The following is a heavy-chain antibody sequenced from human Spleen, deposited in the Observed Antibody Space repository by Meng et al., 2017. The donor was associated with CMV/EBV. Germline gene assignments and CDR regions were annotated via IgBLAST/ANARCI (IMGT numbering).Heavy chain of an antibody. Sequence: GESLKISCAASGFTFSSYSMNWVRQAPGKGLEWVSSISSSSSYIYYADSAKGRFTISRDNAKNSLYLQMNSLRAEDTAVYYCARAMVNYSSKSGFDYWGQGTQVTVSS. CDR2: ISSSSSYI. V-gene: IGHV3-21*01. D-gene: IGHD6-13*01. CDR1: GFTFSSYS. CDR3: ARAMVNYSSKSGFDY. J-gene: IGHJ4*02.